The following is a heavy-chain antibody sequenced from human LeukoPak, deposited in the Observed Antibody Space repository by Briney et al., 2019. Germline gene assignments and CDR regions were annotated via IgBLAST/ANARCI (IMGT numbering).Heavy chain of an antibody. V-gene: IGHV3-64D*09. CDR3: VEVNSNYFDY. CDR2: MSSNGAST. D-gene: IGHD4-11*01. CDR1: GFTFSSYT. J-gene: IGHJ4*02. Sequence: PGGSLRLSCSASGFTFSSYTMHWVRQAPGKGLEYVSAMSSNGASTYYADSVKGRFTISRDNSKNTLFLQMSSLRAEDTALYYCVEVNSNYFDYWGQGTLVTVSS.